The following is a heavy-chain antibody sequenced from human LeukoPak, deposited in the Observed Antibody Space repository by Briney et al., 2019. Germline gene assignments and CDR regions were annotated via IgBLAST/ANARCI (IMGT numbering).Heavy chain of an antibody. V-gene: IGHV4-34*01. J-gene: IGHJ4*02. CDR3: ARRYSSGWPFDY. Sequence: SETLSLTCAVYGESFSGYYWSWIRQPPGKGLEWIGEINHSGSTNYNPSLKSRVTISVDTSKNQFSLKLSSVTAADTAVYYCARRYSSGWPFDYWGQGTLVTVSS. CDR1: GESFSGYY. D-gene: IGHD6-19*01. CDR2: INHSGST.